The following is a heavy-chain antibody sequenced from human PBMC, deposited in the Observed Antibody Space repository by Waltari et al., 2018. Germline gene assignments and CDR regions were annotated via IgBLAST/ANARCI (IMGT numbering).Heavy chain of an antibody. CDR3: ARGGAYSSGWRHFDY. J-gene: IGHJ4*02. D-gene: IGHD6-19*01. V-gene: IGHV3-33*01. CDR2: IWYDGSNK. CDR1: GFTFSRYG. Sequence: QVQLVESGGGVVQPGRSLRLSCAASGFTFSRYGMPWVRQAPGKGLEWVAVIWYDGSNKYYADSVKGRFTISRDNSKNTLYLQMNSLRAEDTAVYYCARGGAYSSGWRHFDYWGQGTLVTVSS.